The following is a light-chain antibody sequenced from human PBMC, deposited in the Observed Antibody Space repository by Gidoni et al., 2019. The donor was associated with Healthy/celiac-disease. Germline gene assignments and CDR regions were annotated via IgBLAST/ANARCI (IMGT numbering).Light chain of an antibody. J-gene: IGKJ4*01. V-gene: IGKV3-15*01. Sequence: EIVMTQSPATLSVSPGERATLSCRASQSVSSNLAWYQQKPGQAPRLLIYGASTRATGIPARFSGSGSGTEFTLTISSLQSEDFAVYYCQQYNNWPPLFXGGTKVEIK. CDR3: QQYNNWPPL. CDR1: QSVSSN. CDR2: GAS.